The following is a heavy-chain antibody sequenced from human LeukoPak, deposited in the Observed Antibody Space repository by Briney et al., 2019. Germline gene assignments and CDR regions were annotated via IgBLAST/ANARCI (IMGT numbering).Heavy chain of an antibody. D-gene: IGHD2-2*01. Sequence: PSETLSLTCAVYGGSFSGYYWSWIRQPPGKGLEWIGYIYYSGSTNYNPSLKSRVTISVDTSKNQFSLKLSSVTAADTAVYYCARGPQRLLLDAFDIWGQGTMVTVSS. CDR1: GGSFSGYY. V-gene: IGHV4-59*01. CDR3: ARGPQRLLLDAFDI. J-gene: IGHJ3*02. CDR2: IYYSGST.